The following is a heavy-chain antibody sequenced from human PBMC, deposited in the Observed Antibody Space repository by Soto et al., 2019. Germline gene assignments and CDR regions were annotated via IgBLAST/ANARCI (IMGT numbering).Heavy chain of an antibody. CDR3: ARDWLGHYFAY. J-gene: IGHJ4*02. V-gene: IGHV3-30*19. D-gene: IGHD6-19*01. CDR2: IHIAMIY. Sequence: QVHLVESGGDVVQPGKSLRLSCAASGFTFSAFGMHWVRQAPGKGLEWVAGIHIAMIYNYADSVNGRFTISRDNTKNTVHLQMDSLSAEATAVYFCARDWLGHYFAYWGQGTLVTVSA. CDR1: GFTFSAFG.